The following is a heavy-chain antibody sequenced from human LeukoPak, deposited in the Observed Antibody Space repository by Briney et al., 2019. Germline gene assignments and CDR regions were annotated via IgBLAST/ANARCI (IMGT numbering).Heavy chain of an antibody. CDR1: GYTFTSYG. Sequence: ASVKVSCKASGYTFTSYGISWVRQAPGQGLEWMGRINPSSGGTNYAQKFQGRVTMTRDTSISTAYMELSRLRSDDTAVYYCARSRFGVVVPAAIEYWGQGTLVTVSS. CDR3: ARSRFGVVVPAAIEY. V-gene: IGHV1-2*06. D-gene: IGHD2-2*02. J-gene: IGHJ4*02. CDR2: INPSSGGT.